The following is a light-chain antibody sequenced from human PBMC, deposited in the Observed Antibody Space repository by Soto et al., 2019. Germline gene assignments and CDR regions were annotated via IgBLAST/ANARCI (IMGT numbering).Light chain of an antibody. J-gene: IGLJ1*01. CDR1: STDFVSYNR. CDR2: ESS. Sequence: QSALTHPPSVSGSPGQSVTISCTGTSTDFVSYNRVSWYQQPPGTAPKLIIYESSNRPSRVPDRLSGSKSGNTPSLTISGLQAADEADYYCSLSTSENPYVFGTGTKVTAL. CDR3: SLSTSENPYV. V-gene: IGLV2-18*01.